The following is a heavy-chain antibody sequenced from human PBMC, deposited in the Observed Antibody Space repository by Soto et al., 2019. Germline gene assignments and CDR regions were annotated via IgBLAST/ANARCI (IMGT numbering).Heavy chain of an antibody. J-gene: IGHJ5*02. CDR2: IYHSGST. V-gene: IGHV4-4*02. CDR1: GGSISSSNW. D-gene: IGHD3-22*01. Sequence: QVQLQESGPGLVKPSGTLSLTCAVSGGSISSSNWWSWVRQPPGKGLEWIGEIYHSGSTNYNPSLKSRVTISVDKSKNQFSXXXSSXXXXXXXXXXXXXXXNYYDSSGYFNWFDPWGQGTLVTVSS. CDR3: XXXXNYYDSSGYFNWFDP.